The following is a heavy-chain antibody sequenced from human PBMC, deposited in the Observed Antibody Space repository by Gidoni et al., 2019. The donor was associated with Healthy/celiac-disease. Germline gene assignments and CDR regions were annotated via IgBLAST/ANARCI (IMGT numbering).Heavy chain of an antibody. V-gene: IGHV4-61*02. CDR2: IYTSGST. D-gene: IGHD1-7*01. J-gene: IGHJ2*01. Sequence: QVQLQESGPGLVKPSQTLSLPCTVSGGSISSGSYYWSWIRQPAGKGLEWIGRIYTSGSTNYNPSLKSRVTISVDTSKNQFSLKLSSVTAADTAVYYCARDRITGTTGWYFDLWGRGTLVTVST. CDR1: GGSISSGSYY. CDR3: ARDRITGTTGWYFDL.